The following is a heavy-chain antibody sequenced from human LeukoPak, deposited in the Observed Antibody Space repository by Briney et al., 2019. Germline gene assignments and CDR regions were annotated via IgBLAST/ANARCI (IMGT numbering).Heavy chain of an antibody. D-gene: IGHD5-12*01. V-gene: IGHV1-18*01. J-gene: IGHJ4*02. CDR2: ISAYNGNT. CDR1: GYTFTSYG. Sequence: SVKVSCKASGYTFTSYGISWVRQAPGQGLEWMGWISAYNGNTNYAQKLQGRVTMTTDTSTSTAYMELRSLRSDDTAVYYCARVSGYDSGLRSPPPTYWGQGTLVTVSS. CDR3: ARVSGYDSGLRSPPPTY.